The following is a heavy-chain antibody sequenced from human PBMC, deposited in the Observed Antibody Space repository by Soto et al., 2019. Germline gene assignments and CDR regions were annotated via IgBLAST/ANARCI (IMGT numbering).Heavy chain of an antibody. Sequence: SETLSLTCAVSGDSISGSQWWSWVRLPPGKGLEWIGEISHTGTTNYNPSLKSRVTMSVDKPKNQFSLNLTSVTAADTAVYYCARDGGRYYAMDVWGQGITVTVSS. CDR2: ISHTGTT. CDR3: ARDGGRYYAMDV. CDR1: GDSISGSQW. D-gene: IGHD3-3*01. V-gene: IGHV4-4*02. J-gene: IGHJ6*02.